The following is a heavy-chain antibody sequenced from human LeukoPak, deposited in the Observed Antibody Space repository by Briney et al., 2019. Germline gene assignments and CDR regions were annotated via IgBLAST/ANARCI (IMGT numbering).Heavy chain of an antibody. CDR2: ISIYSGNT. J-gene: IGHJ4*02. CDR1: GYTFTSHG. CDR3: ARDPGGTWGFDY. V-gene: IGHV1-18*01. Sequence: EASVKVSFTASGYTFTSHGLSWARQAPGQGLEWMGWISIYSGNTNYAQKFQDRISMATDTSTNTAYMELRSLKSDDTAVYYCARDPGGTWGFDYWGQGALVTVSS. D-gene: IGHD7-27*01.